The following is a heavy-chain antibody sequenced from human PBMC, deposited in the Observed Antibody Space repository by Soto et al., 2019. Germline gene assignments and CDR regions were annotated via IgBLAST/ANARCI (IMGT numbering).Heavy chain of an antibody. Sequence: SETLSLTCTVSGGSISSYYWSWIRQPPGKGLEWIGYIYYSGSTNYNPSLKSRVTISVDTSKNQFSLKLSSVTAADTAVYCCAREFPPTYYDFWSGYFVPSRISYFDYWGQGTLVTVSS. CDR2: IYYSGST. J-gene: IGHJ4*02. D-gene: IGHD3-3*01. CDR1: GGSISSYY. V-gene: IGHV4-59*01. CDR3: AREFPPTYYDFWSGYFVPSRISYFDY.